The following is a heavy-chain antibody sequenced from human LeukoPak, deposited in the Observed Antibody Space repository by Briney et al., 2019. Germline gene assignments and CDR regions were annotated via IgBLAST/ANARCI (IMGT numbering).Heavy chain of an antibody. CDR3: ARDRGAYCGGDCYLGFDY. CDR2: IAGSSGYI. V-gene: IGHV3-21*01. Sequence: GGSLRLSCAASGFTFSSYTMNWVRQAPGKGLEWVSSIAGSSGYISYADSVEGRFTISRDNAKKSLYLQMTSLTAEDTAVYYCARDRGAYCGGDCYLGFDYWGRGTLVTVSS. J-gene: IGHJ4*01. D-gene: IGHD2-21*02. CDR1: GFTFSSYT.